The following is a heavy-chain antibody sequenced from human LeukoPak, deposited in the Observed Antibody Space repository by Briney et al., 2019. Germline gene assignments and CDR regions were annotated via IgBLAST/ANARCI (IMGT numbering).Heavy chain of an antibody. Sequence: PGGSLRLSCAASGFTFSSYVMHWVRQAPGKGLEWVAAISYVGSNEGYADSVRGRFTISRDNSKNTLYLDMNSLRAEDTAVYFCAKRGVVIRVILVGFHKQAYYFDSWGQGALVTVSS. J-gene: IGHJ4*02. CDR3: AKRGVVIRVILVGFHKQAYYFDS. V-gene: IGHV3-30*07. CDR2: ISYVGSNE. D-gene: IGHD3-10*01. CDR1: GFTFSSYV.